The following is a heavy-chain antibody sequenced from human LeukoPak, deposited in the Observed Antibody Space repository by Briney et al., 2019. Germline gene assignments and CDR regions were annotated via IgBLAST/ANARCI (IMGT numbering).Heavy chain of an antibody. CDR1: GDSVSSNSAA. Sequence: SQTLSLTCAISGDSVSSNSAAWNWTRQSPSRGLEWLGRTYYRSKWYNDYAVSVKSRITINPDTSKNQFSLQLNSVTPKDTAVYYCARGVGTGIRGLITWGQGTLVTVSS. J-gene: IGHJ4*02. CDR3: ARGVGTGIRGLIT. CDR2: TYYRSKWYN. V-gene: IGHV6-1*01. D-gene: IGHD5-24*01.